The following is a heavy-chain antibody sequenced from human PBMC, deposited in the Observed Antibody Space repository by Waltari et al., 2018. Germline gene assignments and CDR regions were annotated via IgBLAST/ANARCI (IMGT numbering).Heavy chain of an antibody. J-gene: IGHJ4*02. D-gene: IGHD2-21*01. CDR3: ARLSDSGQHTGFDH. Sequence: WSLIRQCPGKGLEWIAYIFYNRSTHNNPSLKGRVFISLVTSENQFSLRMRAVTAADTAVYYCARLSDSGQHTGFDHWGQGTQVTVAS. V-gene: IGHV4-59*08. CDR2: IFYNRST.